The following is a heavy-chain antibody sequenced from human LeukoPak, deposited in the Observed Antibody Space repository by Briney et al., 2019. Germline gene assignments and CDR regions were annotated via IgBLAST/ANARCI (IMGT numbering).Heavy chain of an antibody. Sequence: GRSLRLSCAASGFTFISYYMHWVRQAPGQGLEWMGIINPSGGHTSYAQKFQGRVTMTRDTSTSTVYMELSSLRSEDTAMYYCARFFSSSWYHLHYWGQGTLVTVSS. V-gene: IGHV1-46*01. D-gene: IGHD6-13*01. CDR3: ARFFSSSWYHLHY. CDR1: GFTFISYY. CDR2: INPSGGHT. J-gene: IGHJ4*02.